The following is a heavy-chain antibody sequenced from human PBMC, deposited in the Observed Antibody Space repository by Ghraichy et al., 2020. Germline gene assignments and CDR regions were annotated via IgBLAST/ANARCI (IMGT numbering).Heavy chain of an antibody. Sequence: SETLYLTCTVSGGSISTYYWTWIRQPPGKGLEWIGNMYYSRSSNYNPSLKSRVTISVDTSKNQISLKMSSVTAADTAVYYCMGGRAGAPFDYWGQGTLVTVSS. CDR3: MGGRAGAPFDY. CDR1: GGSISTYY. CDR2: MYYSRSS. J-gene: IGHJ4*02. V-gene: IGHV4-59*08. D-gene: IGHD1-26*01.